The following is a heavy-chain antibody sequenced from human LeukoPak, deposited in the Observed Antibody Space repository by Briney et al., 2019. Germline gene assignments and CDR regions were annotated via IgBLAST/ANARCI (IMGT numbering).Heavy chain of an antibody. CDR1: GFSFSNHG. CDR2: IWDDGNNK. V-gene: IGHV3-33*01. D-gene: IGHD3-10*01. CDR3: ARDSYQDYYGRFDP. Sequence: GGSLRLSCAASGFSFSNHGMHWVRQAPGKRLEWVAAIWDDGNNKRYANSVNGRFTISRDNSENTLYLQMNGLTAEDTAMYYCARDSYQDYYGRFDPWGQGTLVIVSS. J-gene: IGHJ5*02.